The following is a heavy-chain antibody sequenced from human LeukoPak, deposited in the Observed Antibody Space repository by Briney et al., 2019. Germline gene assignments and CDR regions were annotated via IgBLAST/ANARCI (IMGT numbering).Heavy chain of an antibody. CDR3: VRGGLSTGFDP. CDR2: ISGYNGNT. D-gene: IGHD3-10*01. CDR1: GYTFTDYY. J-gene: IGHJ5*02. Sequence: ASVKVSCKASGYTFTDYYMHWVRQAPGQGLEWMGWISGYNGNTNYAQKLQGRVTMTTDTSTSTAYMELRSLISDDTAVYYCVRGGLSTGFDPWGQGTLVTVSS. V-gene: IGHV1-18*04.